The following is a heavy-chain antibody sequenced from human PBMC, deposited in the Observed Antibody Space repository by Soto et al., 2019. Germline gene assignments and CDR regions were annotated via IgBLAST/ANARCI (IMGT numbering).Heavy chain of an antibody. CDR2: INHSGST. CDR1: GGSFSGYY. V-gene: IGHV4-34*01. CDR3: ARKVAGTRSAFDI. Sequence: SETLSLTCAAYGGSFSGYYWSWIRQPPGKGLEWIGEINHSGSTNYNPSLKSRVTISVDTSKNQFSLKLSSVTAADTAVYYCARKVAGTRSAFDIWGQGTMVTVSS. D-gene: IGHD6-19*01. J-gene: IGHJ3*02.